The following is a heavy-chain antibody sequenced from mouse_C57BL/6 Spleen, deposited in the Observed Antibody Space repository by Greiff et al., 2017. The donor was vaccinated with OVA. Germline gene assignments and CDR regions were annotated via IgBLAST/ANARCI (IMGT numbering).Heavy chain of an antibody. Sequence: EVKLQESGPELVKPGASVKISCKASGYSFTGYYMNWVKQSPEKSLEWIGEINPSTGGTTYNQKFKAKATLTVDKSSSTAYMQLKSLTSEDSAVYYCARRDYSFDVWGTGTTVTVSS. D-gene: IGHD1-1*01. J-gene: IGHJ1*03. CDR1: GYSFTGYY. CDR3: ARRDYSFDV. V-gene: IGHV1-42*01. CDR2: INPSTGGT.